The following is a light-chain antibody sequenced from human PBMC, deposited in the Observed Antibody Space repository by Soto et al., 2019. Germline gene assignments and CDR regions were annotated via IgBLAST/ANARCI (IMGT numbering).Light chain of an antibody. J-gene: IGKJ2*01. Sequence: DIQMTQSPSSLSASVGDRVTITCRASQGISSSLAWYQQKPGKVPKLLIYAASTLQSGVPSRFSGSGSGTDYTLTISSLQPEDVATYYCQKYNGPPYTFGQGTKLEIK. CDR3: QKYNGPPYT. CDR1: QGISSS. V-gene: IGKV1-27*01. CDR2: AAS.